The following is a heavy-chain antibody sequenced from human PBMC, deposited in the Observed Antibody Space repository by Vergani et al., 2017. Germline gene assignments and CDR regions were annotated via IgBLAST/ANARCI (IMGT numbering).Heavy chain of an antibody. CDR2: IHPADSDT. CDR3: ARLDGRDSSGSKYFDY. D-gene: IGHD3-22*01. Sequence: EVQLVQSGAEVKKPGESLNISCQISGYSFTNYWIGWVRPMPGKGLEWMGIIHPADSDTSYSPSFQGQVTISVDKSISTAYLQRRSVSASDSAMYYCARLDGRDSSGSKYFDYWGQGALVTVSS. CDR1: GYSFTNYW. J-gene: IGHJ4*02. V-gene: IGHV5-51*01.